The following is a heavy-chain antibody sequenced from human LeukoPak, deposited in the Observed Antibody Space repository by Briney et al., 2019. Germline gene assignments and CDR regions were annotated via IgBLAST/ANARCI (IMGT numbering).Heavy chain of an antibody. CDR1: GGSISSYY. CDR3: ARLHPGGDWFDP. J-gene: IGHJ5*02. Sequence: PSETLSLTCTVSGGSISSYYWSWIRQPPGKGLEWIGYIYYSGSTNYNPSLKSRVTMSVDTSKNQFSLKLSSVTAADTAVYYCARLHPGGDWFDPWGQGTLVTVSS. CDR2: IYYSGST. D-gene: IGHD3-10*01. V-gene: IGHV4-59*12.